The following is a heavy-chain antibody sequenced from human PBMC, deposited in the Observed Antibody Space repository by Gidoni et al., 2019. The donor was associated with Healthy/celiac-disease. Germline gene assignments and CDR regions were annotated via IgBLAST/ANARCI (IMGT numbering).Heavy chain of an antibody. CDR3: ARDAATLNHGYMDV. CDR1: GLPFSSYA. J-gene: IGHJ6*03. D-gene: IGHD6-25*01. CDR2: ISYDGSNK. Sequence: QVQLVESAGGVVPPGRYLRPSCAAYGLPFSSYAMPWCRQAPGKGLEWVAVISYDGSNKYYADSVKGRFTISRDNSKNTLYLQMNSLSAEDTAVYYCARDAATLNHGYMDVWGKGTTVTVSS. V-gene: IGHV3-30-3*01.